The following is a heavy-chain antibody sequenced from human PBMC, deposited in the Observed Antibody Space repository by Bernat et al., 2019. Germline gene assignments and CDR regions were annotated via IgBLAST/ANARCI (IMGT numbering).Heavy chain of an antibody. CDR1: GGSISSSSYY. D-gene: IGHD3-10*01. CDR3: AGSGIKTSRGGMDV. J-gene: IGHJ6*02. V-gene: IGHV4-39*01. Sequence: QLQLQESGPGLVKPSETLSLTCTVSGGSISSSSYYWGWIRQPPGKGLEWIGSSYYSGSNYYNPSLKSRVTISGETDKNQFSPKLGSVTAGDPAVDYWAGSGIKTSRGGMDVLGQGTTVNGS. CDR2: SYYSGSN.